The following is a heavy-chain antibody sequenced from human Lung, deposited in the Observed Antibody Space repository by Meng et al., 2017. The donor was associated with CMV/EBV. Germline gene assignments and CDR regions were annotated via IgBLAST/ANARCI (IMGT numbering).Heavy chain of an antibody. CDR1: GGSFSGYD. J-gene: IGHJ4*02. V-gene: IGHV4-34*01. D-gene: IGHD3-22*01. CDR2: INHRGST. Sequence: SXTLSLXCAVYGGSFSGYDWSWIRQSPGKGLEWSGEINHRGSTNYNPSLKSRLTISVDTSKNQFSLKLNSVTAADTAVYYCARGSTSVTMIVVVITAASLAYDSXGQGXLVTVSS. CDR3: ARGSTSVTMIVVVITAASLAYDS.